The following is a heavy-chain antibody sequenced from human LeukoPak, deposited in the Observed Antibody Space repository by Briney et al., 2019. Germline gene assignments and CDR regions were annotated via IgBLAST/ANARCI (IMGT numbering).Heavy chain of an antibody. V-gene: IGHV4-59*01. D-gene: IGHD6-13*01. CDR1: GGSISSYY. Sequence: PSETLSLTCTVSGGSISSYYWSWIRQPPGKGLEWIGYIYYSGSTNYNPSLKSRVTISVDTSKNQFSLKLSSVTAADTAVYYCARVGWGTAAAGSYYYYYMDVWGKGTTVTVSS. J-gene: IGHJ6*03. CDR3: ARVGWGTAAAGSYYYYYMDV. CDR2: IYYSGST.